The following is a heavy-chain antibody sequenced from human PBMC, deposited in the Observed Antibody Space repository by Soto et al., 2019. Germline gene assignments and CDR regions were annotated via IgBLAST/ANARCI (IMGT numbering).Heavy chain of an antibody. J-gene: IGHJ4*02. D-gene: IGHD3-10*01. CDR2: IHYDGPA. CDR1: GESFSGHY. V-gene: IGHV4-34*01. Sequence: QVQLHQWGAGLLRPSETLSLTCAASGESFSGHYWSWIRQAPGKGLEWIGEIHYDGPANYHPSLKRRVTISVDRTKNQFSLKLISVTAADTAVYYCARAPLVRGVPYDFGYWGQGTRVAVSS. CDR3: ARAPLVRGVPYDFGY.